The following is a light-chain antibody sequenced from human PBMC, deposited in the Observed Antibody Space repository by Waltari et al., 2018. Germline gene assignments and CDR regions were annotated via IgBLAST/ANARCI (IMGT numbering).Light chain of an antibody. CDR2: STS. CDR3: LLYHSGAQLWV. CDR1: TGAVPSGSF. J-gene: IGLJ3*02. Sequence: QTVVTQEPSLTVSTGGTVTLTCASSTGAVPSGSFPIWFQQKPGQAPRPLIYSTSNKHSWTPARFSGSLLGDKAALTLSAVQPEDEGEDYCLLYHSGAQLWVFGGGTKLTVL. V-gene: IGLV7-43*01.